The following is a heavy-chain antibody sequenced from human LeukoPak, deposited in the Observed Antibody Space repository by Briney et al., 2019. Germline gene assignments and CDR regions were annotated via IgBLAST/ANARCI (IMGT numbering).Heavy chain of an antibody. CDR3: ARDPYSSSSSYFDY. Sequence: SETLSLTCTVSGGSISSYYWSWIRQPPGKGLEWIGYIYYSGSTNYNPSPKSRVTISVDTSKNQFSLKLSSVTAADTAVYYCARDPYSSSSSYFDYWGQGTLVTVSS. CDR2: IYYSGST. D-gene: IGHD6-6*01. J-gene: IGHJ4*02. V-gene: IGHV4-59*01. CDR1: GGSISSYY.